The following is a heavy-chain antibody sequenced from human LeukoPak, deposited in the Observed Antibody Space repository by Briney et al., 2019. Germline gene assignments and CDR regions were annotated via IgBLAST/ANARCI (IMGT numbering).Heavy chain of an antibody. D-gene: IGHD3-22*01. Sequence: GGSLRLSCVASGISFSSCWMAWVRQAPGKGLEGVANIKYDGTHKFYADSVKGRFTISRDNAKNSLFLEMNSLRADDTAVYFCASSHDSSGNDWGQGTLVTVSS. J-gene: IGHJ4*02. CDR2: IKYDGTHK. CDR1: GISFSSCW. CDR3: ASSHDSSGND. V-gene: IGHV3-7*01.